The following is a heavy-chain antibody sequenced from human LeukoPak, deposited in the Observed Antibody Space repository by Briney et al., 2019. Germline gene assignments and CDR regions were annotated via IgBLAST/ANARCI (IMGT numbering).Heavy chain of an antibody. CDR1: GFTFSSYW. CDR2: IKRDGSDT. V-gene: IGHV3-7*01. J-gene: IGHJ6*03. D-gene: IGHD2-15*01. CDR3: ARGSVVGISPSPFVHSYYCMDV. Sequence: GGSLRLSCAASGFTFSSYWMSWVRQAPGKGLECVANIKRDGSDTYYVASAKGRFTISRDNAKNSLYLQMNGLRAEDTAVYYCARGSVVGISPSPFVHSYYCMDVWGKGTTVTVSS.